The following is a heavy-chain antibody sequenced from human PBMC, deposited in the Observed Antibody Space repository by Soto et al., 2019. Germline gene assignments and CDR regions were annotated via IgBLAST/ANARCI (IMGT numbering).Heavy chain of an antibody. J-gene: IGHJ4*02. CDR3: ARDQAREVTTPGY. Sequence: SETLSLTCTVSSGSMSGYYWTWIRQPPGKGLEWIGYIYYTGSPKYNPSPKSRVTISADRSKNQFSLKLSSVTAADTAVYYCARDQAREVTTPGYWCQGTLVTSPQ. CDR1: SGSMSGYY. V-gene: IGHV4-59*01. CDR2: IYYTGSP. D-gene: IGHD4-17*01.